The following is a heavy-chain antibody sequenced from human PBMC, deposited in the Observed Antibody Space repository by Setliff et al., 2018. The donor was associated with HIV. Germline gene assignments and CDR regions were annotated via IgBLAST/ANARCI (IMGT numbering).Heavy chain of an antibody. D-gene: IGHD3-22*01. V-gene: IGHV1-58*02. J-gene: IGHJ4*02. CDR3: AADLEGNYYDSSGYFG. CDR2: IVVGSGNT. CDR1: GFTFTSSA. Sequence: SVKVSCEASGFTFTSSAMQWVRQARGQRLEWIGWIVVGSGNTNYAQKFQERVTITRDMSTSTAYMELSSLRSEDTAVYYCAADLEGNYYDSSGYFGWGQGTLVTVSS.